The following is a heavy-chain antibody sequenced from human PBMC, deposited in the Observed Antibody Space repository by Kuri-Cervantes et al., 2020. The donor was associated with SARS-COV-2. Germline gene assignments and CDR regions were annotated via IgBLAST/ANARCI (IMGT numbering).Heavy chain of an antibody. J-gene: IGHJ4*02. V-gene: IGHV3-33*01. D-gene: IGHD3-22*01. Sequence: GESLKISCAASGFTFSSYGMHWVRQAPGKGLEWVAVIWYDGSNKYYADSVKGRFTISRDNSKNTLYLQMNSLRAEDTAVYYCARAMWPYHYGSSGLIFDYWGQGTLVTVSS. CDR2: IWYDGSNK. CDR1: GFTFSSYG. CDR3: ARAMWPYHYGSSGLIFDY.